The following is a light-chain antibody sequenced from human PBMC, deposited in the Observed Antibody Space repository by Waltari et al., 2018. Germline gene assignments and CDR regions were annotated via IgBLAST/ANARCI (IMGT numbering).Light chain of an antibody. CDR2: AAS. J-gene: IGKJ1*01. CDR1: QTLTTY. CDR3: QQSFSTPRT. V-gene: IGKV1-39*01. Sequence: DIQLTQSPSYLSASVGDRVTITCRASQTLTTYLNWYQQRPGTAPKFLIYAASNLETGVPSRFSGGGSGTDFTLTISGLQPDDFATYYCQQSFSTPRTFGQGTKVEIK.